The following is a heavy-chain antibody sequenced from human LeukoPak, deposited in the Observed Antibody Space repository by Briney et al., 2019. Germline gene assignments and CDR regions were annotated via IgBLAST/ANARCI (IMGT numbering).Heavy chain of an antibody. CDR3: ARGRYYDSSGYPFDAFDI. Sequence: PGGSLRLSCAASGFTFSSYSMTWVRQAPGKGLEWVSSISSSSSYIYYADSVKGRFTISRDNTKNSLNLQMDSLRAEDTAMYYCARGRYYDSSGYPFDAFDIWGQGTMVIVSS. V-gene: IGHV3-21*01. D-gene: IGHD3-22*01. CDR1: GFTFSSYS. J-gene: IGHJ3*02. CDR2: ISSSSSYI.